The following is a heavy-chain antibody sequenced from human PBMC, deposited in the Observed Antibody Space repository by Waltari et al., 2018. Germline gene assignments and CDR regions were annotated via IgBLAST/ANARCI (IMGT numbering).Heavy chain of an antibody. J-gene: IGHJ4*02. V-gene: IGHV4-39*07. CDR1: GASVSSRIHY. Sequence: QLQLQESGPGLVKPSETLSLTCTVSGASVSSRIHYWGWIRQSPGKGLEWIGSITHSGSSYYNPSLRSRVTLLVDTPKNQFSLRVNSVTAADMALYYCARHMTTVTTSSFDYWGQGALVTVSS. CDR2: ITHSGSS. D-gene: IGHD4-17*01. CDR3: ARHMTTVTTSSFDY.